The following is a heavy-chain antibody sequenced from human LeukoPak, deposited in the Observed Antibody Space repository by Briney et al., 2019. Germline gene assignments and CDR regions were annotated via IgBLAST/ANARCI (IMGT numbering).Heavy chain of an antibody. V-gene: IGHV3-23*01. CDR3: AKDPGRYYDILTGYHDAFDI. D-gene: IGHD3-9*01. CDR1: GFTFSSYA. CDR2: INDNSGRT. Sequence: GGSLRLSCAASGFTFSSYAMTWVRQAPGKGLEWVSTINDNSGRTYYADSVKGRFTISRDNSKKTLYLQMNSLGAEDTAVYYCAKDPGRYYDILTGYHDAFDIWGQGTMVTVSS. J-gene: IGHJ3*02.